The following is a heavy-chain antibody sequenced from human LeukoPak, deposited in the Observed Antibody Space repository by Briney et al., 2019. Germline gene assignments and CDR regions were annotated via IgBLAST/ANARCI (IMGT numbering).Heavy chain of an antibody. J-gene: IGHJ5*02. Sequence: PSETLSLTCTVSGGSISSSSYCWGCIRQPPGKGLECIGSIYYSGSTYYNPSLKSRVTISVDTSKNQLSLKLSSMTAADTAVYYCARVVQFAWFDPWGQGTLVTVSS. CDR3: ARVVQFAWFDP. V-gene: IGHV4-39*07. CDR2: IYYSGST. CDR1: GGSISSSSYC. D-gene: IGHD3-10*01.